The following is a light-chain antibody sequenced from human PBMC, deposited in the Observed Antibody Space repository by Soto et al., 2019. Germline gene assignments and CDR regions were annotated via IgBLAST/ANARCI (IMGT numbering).Light chain of an antibody. CDR2: WAA. Sequence: DIVMTQSPDSLAMSLGERATINCKSSQSVLYSSNNKNYLAWYQQKPGQPPKLLIFWAATREFGVPDRFSGSGSATDFTLTISSLQAEDVAVYYCQQYYTTPPTFGGGTKVEI. J-gene: IGKJ4*01. V-gene: IGKV4-1*01. CDR1: QSVLYSSNNKNY. CDR3: QQYYTTPPT.